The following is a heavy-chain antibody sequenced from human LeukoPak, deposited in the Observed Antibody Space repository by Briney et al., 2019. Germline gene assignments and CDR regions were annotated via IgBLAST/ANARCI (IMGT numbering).Heavy chain of an antibody. CDR2: IWYDGSNK. J-gene: IGHJ5*02. CDR1: GFTFSSYG. D-gene: IGHD2-2*01. V-gene: IGHV3-33*01. Sequence: GRSLRLSCAASGFTFSSYGMHWVRQAPGKGLEWVAVIWYDGSNKYYADSVKGRFTISRDNSKNTLYLQMNSLRAEDTAVYYCARDLVVVPATVNWFDPWGQGTLVTVSS. CDR3: ARDLVVVPATVNWFDP.